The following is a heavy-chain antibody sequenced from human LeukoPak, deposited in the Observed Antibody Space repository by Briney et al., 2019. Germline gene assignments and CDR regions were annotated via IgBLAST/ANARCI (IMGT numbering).Heavy chain of an antibody. D-gene: IGHD4-17*01. CDR2: ISGSGGST. J-gene: IGHJ4*02. V-gene: IGHV3-23*01. Sequence: GGSLRLSCAAAGVTFSSYAMSLVRQAPGKGLEWVSAISGSGGSTYYADSVKGRFTISRDNSKNTLYLQMNSLRAEDTAVYYCASKGGMYGDYPDDYWGQGTLVTVSS. CDR3: ASKGGMYGDYPDDY. CDR1: GVTFSSYA.